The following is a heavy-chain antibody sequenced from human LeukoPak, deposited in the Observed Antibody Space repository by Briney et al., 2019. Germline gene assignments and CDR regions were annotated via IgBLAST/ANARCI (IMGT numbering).Heavy chain of an antibody. D-gene: IGHD6-13*01. V-gene: IGHV4-4*02. CDR1: GGSISSSNW. CDR3: ARDPWFAAAGTGDY. Sequence: SETLSLTCAVSGGSISSSNWWSWVRQPPGKGLEWIGEIYHSGSTNYNPSLKSRATISVDKSKNQFSLKLSSVTAADTAVYYCARDPWFAAAGTGDYWGQGTLVTVSS. J-gene: IGHJ4*02. CDR2: IYHSGST.